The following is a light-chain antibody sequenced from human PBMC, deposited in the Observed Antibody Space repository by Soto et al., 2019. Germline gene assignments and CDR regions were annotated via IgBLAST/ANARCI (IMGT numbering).Light chain of an antibody. Sequence: DIQMTQSPSTLSASVGDRVTITCRASQSISTWLAWYQQEPGKAPKLLIHKASSLQSGVPSRFSGSGSGTDFTLTISSLHPDDFATYYCQQANSFPITFGQGTRLEIK. V-gene: IGKV1-5*03. J-gene: IGKJ5*01. CDR1: QSISTW. CDR2: KAS. CDR3: QQANSFPIT.